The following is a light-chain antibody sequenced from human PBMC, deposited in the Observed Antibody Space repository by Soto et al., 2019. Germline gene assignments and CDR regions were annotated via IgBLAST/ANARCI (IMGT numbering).Light chain of an antibody. Sequence: QSVLTQPPSVSGAPGQRVTISCTGSSSNIGAGYDVHWYQHLPGTAPKLLIYFNNNRPSGVPDRFSGSKSGTSASLAITGVRPEDEACYFCQSYDSTLSGVVFGGGTKLTVL. CDR2: FNN. J-gene: IGLJ2*01. CDR3: QSYDSTLSGVV. CDR1: SSNIGAGYD. V-gene: IGLV1-40*01.